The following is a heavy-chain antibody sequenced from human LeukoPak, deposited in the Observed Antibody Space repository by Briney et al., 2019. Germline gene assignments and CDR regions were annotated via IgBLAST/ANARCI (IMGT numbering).Heavy chain of an antibody. D-gene: IGHD4-17*01. J-gene: IGHJ5*02. CDR1: GFTFSDYY. CDR2: IYYSGST. V-gene: IGHV4-39*01. Sequence: LRLSCAASGFTFSDYYMSWIRQPPGKGLEWIGSIYYSGSTYYNPSLKSRVTISVDTSKNQFSLRLRSVTAADTALYYCARQDYDTSYFDPWGQGTLVTVSS. CDR3: ARQDYDTSYFDP.